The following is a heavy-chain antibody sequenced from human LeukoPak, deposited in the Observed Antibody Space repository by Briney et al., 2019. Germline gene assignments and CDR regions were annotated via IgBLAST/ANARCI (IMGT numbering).Heavy chain of an antibody. CDR3: ARVSGYSSGWGPYYYYYMDV. Sequence: SETLSLTCTVSGGSISISSYYWSWIRQPPGKGLEWIGYIYYSGSTNYNPSLKSRVTISVDTSKNQFSLKLSSVTAADTAVYYCARVSGYSSGWGPYYYYYMDVWGKGTTVTVSS. J-gene: IGHJ6*03. V-gene: IGHV4-61*01. CDR1: GGSISISSYY. CDR2: IYYSGST. D-gene: IGHD6-19*01.